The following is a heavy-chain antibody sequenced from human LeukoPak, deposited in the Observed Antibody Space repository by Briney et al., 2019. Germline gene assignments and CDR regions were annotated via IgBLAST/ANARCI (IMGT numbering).Heavy chain of an antibody. CDR1: GGSISSSSYY. V-gene: IGHV4-39*07. D-gene: IGHD6-6*01. J-gene: IGHJ6*03. Sequence: PSETLSLTCTVSGGSISSSSYYWGWIRQPPGKGLEWIGSIYYSGSTYYNPSLKSRVTISVDTSKNQFSLKLSSVTAADTAVYYCARDAVDSSSSFYYYMDVWGKGTTVTVSS. CDR2: IYYSGST. CDR3: ARDAVDSSSSFYYYMDV.